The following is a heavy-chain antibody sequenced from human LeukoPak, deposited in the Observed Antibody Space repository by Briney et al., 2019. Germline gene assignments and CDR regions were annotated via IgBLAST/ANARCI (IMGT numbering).Heavy chain of an antibody. Sequence: PGGSLRLSCAASGFTFSSYGMHWVRQAPGKGLEWVAFIRYDGSNKYYADSVKGRFTISRDNSKNTLYLQMNSLRAEDTAVYYCAKDTAYYYYYMDVWGKGTTVTVSS. CDR1: GFTFSSYG. CDR3: AKDTAYYYYYMDV. V-gene: IGHV3-30*02. J-gene: IGHJ6*03. CDR2: IRYDGSNK. D-gene: IGHD5-18*01.